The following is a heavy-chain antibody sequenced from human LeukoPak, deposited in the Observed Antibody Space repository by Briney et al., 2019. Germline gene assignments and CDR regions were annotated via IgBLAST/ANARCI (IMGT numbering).Heavy chain of an antibody. D-gene: IGHD6-19*01. CDR1: GFTFSRYT. V-gene: IGHV3-23*01. CDR2: IVASYVGT. CDR3: ARGRAAGLLDWFDP. J-gene: IGHJ5*02. Sequence: GGSLRLSCAASGFTFSRYTMAWVRQAPGKGLEWVASIVASYVGTHYVDSVKGRFVVSRDNSKNTLYLQMDRLRLEDAAMYFCARGRAAGLLDWFDPWGPGTLVTVSS.